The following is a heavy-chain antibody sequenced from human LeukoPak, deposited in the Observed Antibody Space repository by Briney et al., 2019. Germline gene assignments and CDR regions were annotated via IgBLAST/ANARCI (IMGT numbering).Heavy chain of an antibody. CDR3: AKWGAQSGSYRVVDC. CDR2: INGDGGST. Sequence: GGSLRLSCAASGFTFSSYSMNWVRQARGKGLEWVSAINGDGGSTYYADSVKGRFTISRDNSNNTLFLQMNSLRVEDTAVYYCAKWGAQSGSYRVVDCWGRGTLVTVSS. D-gene: IGHD3-10*01. V-gene: IGHV3-23*01. J-gene: IGHJ4*02. CDR1: GFTFSSYS.